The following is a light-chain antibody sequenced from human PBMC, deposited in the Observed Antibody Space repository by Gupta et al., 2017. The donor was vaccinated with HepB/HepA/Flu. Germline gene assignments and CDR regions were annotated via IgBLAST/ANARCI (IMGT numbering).Light chain of an antibody. CDR3: QQRISAPLT. J-gene: IGKJ4*01. Sequence: DIQMTQSPSSLSASVGDRITITCRASQSISRYLNWYQQRPGKAPKLLIYMASSLQSGVPSRFSGSGSGTDFTLTISRRQPEDFASYYCQQRISAPLTFGGGTXVEIK. V-gene: IGKV1-39*01. CDR2: MAS. CDR1: QSISRY.